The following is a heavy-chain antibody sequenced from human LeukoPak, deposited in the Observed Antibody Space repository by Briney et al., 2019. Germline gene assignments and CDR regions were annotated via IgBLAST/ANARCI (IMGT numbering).Heavy chain of an antibody. D-gene: IGHD6-13*01. CDR1: GGSISSYY. CDR3: ARRSSLQYYFDY. V-gene: IGHV4-59*08. J-gene: IGHJ4*02. Sequence: KPSETLSLTCTVSGGSISSYYWSWIRQPPGKGLEWIGYIYYSGSTNYNPSLKSRVTISVDTSKNQFSLKLSSVTAADTAVYYCARRSSLQYYFDYWGQGTLVTVSS. CDR2: IYYSGST.